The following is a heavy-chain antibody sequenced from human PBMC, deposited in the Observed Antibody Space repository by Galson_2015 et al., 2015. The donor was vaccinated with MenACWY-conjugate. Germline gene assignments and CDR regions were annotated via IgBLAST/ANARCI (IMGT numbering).Heavy chain of an antibody. CDR1: GGSISHYY. V-gene: IGHV4-59*01. CDR3: ARGRSPCSSTSCYTSSEYFQH. CDR2: IYYSGST. D-gene: IGHD2-2*02. J-gene: IGHJ1*01. Sequence: ETLSLTCTVSGGSISHYYWSWIRQPSGKGLEWIGYIYYSGSTNYNPSLKSRVTISVDTSKNQFSLRLSSVTAADTAVYYCARGRSPCSSTSCYTSSEYFQHWGQGTLVTVSS.